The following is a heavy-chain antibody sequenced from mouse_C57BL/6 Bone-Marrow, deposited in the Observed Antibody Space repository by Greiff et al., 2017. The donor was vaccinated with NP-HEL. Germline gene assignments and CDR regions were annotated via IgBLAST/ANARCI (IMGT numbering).Heavy chain of an antibody. CDR1: GFTFSDYY. CDR3: ARDLDYYGSRRGDYAMDY. Sequence: EVQLVESEGGLVQPGSSMKLSCTASGFTFSDYYMAWVRQVPEKGLEWVANINYDGSSTYYLDSLKSRFIISRDNAKNILYLQMSSLKSEDTATYYCARDLDYYGSRRGDYAMDYWGQGTSVTVSS. J-gene: IGHJ4*01. D-gene: IGHD1-1*01. V-gene: IGHV5-16*01. CDR2: INYDGSST.